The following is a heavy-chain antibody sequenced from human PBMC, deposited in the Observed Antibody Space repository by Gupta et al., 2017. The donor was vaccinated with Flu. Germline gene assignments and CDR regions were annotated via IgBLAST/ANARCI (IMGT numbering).Heavy chain of an antibody. CDR3: ARGPYCTGGRCHEIDY. D-gene: IGHD2-15*01. J-gene: IGHJ4*02. CDR1: SYY. V-gene: IGHV4-39*01. CDR2: IYYSGNT. Sequence: SYYWGWIRQPTGKGLEWIGSIYYSGNTYYNPSLMSRVTICVDTSKNQFSLKLSSVTAADTAVYYCARGPYCTGGRCHEIDYWGQGTLVTVSS.